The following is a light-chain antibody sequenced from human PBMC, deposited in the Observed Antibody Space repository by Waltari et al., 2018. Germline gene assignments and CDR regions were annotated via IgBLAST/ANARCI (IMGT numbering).Light chain of an antibody. CDR1: QSVLYSSNNKNY. Sequence: DIVMTQSPDSLAVSLGERATLNCKSSQSVLYSSNNKNYLTWYQQKPGQPPKLLIYWASTRESGVPDRFSGSGSGTDFTLTISSLQAEDVAVYYCLQYYSTPYTFGQGTKLEIK. V-gene: IGKV4-1*01. J-gene: IGKJ2*01. CDR2: WAS. CDR3: LQYYSTPYT.